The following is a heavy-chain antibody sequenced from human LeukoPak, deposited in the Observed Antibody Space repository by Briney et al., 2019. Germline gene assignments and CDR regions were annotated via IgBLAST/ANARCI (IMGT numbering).Heavy chain of an antibody. CDR2: IKQDGSEE. D-gene: IGHD1-1*01. CDR1: GFTFGNYW. V-gene: IGHV3-7*05. CDR3: ARTAFRTAPYFDY. J-gene: IGHJ4*02. Sequence: GGSLRLSCADSGFTFGNYWMSWVRQAPGKGLEWVANIKQDGSEEYYVDSVKGRFTISRDNAKNSLYLQMNSLRADDTAVYYCARTAFRTAPYFDYWGQGTLVTVSS.